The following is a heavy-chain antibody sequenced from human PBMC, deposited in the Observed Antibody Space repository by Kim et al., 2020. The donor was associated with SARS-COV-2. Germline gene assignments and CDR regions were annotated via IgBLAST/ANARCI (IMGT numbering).Heavy chain of an antibody. Sequence: GGSLRLSCVASGFTFSNYGMHWVRQAPGKGLEWVAVISYDGGNEYYADSVKGRFTISRDNSKNTVYLQVTSLRAEDTAVYYCARLFHGSLDYWGQGTLVTVSS. J-gene: IGHJ4*02. CDR3: ARLFHGSLDY. D-gene: IGHD1-26*01. CDR2: ISYDGGNE. V-gene: IGHV3-30*03. CDR1: GFTFSNYG.